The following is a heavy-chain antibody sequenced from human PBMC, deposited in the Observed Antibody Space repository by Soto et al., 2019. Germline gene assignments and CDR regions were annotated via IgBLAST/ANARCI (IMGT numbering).Heavy chain of an antibody. Sequence: ASVKVSCKASGYTFTSYGISWVRQAPGQGLEWMGWISAYNGNTNYAQKLQGRVTMTTDTSTSTAYMELRSLRSDDTAVYYCARDWGYVYYIIRYYYYVVVWGKGTTVTVSS. CDR1: GYTFTSYG. J-gene: IGHJ6*03. D-gene: IGHD5-18*01. CDR3: ARDWGYVYYIIRYYYYVVV. V-gene: IGHV1-18*01. CDR2: ISAYNGNT.